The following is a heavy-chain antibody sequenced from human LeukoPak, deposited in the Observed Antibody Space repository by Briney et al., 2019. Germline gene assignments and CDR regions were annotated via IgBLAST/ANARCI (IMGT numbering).Heavy chain of an antibody. V-gene: IGHV3-73*01. CDR1: GSTFSGSA. Sequence: PGGSLRLSCATSGSTFSGSAIHWVRQASGKGLEWVGRIRSKANSYATTDVASVKGRFTISRDDSKNTAYLEMSSLKTEDTAVYYCTRPSYDSSVSGVVYWGQGTLVTVSS. D-gene: IGHD3-22*01. CDR2: IRSKANSYAT. J-gene: IGHJ4*02. CDR3: TRPSYDSSVSGVVY.